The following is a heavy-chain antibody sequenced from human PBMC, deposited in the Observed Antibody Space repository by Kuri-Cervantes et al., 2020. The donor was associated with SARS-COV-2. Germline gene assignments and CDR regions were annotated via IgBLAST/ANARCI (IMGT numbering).Heavy chain of an antibody. CDR2: INPNSGGT. Sequence: ASVKVSCKASGYTLTGYYMHWVRQAPGQGLEWMGWINPNSGGTNYAQKFQGRVTMTRDTSISTAYMELSRLRSEDTAVYYCAEGAYDYVWGSYRHPPPLLFWGQGTLVTVSS. J-gene: IGHJ4*02. D-gene: IGHD3-16*02. V-gene: IGHV1-2*02. CDR1: GYTLTGYY. CDR3: AEGAYDYVWGSYRHPPPLLF.